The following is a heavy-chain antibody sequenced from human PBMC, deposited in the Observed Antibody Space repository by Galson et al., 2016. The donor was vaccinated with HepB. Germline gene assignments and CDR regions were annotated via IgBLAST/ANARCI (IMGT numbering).Heavy chain of an antibody. J-gene: IGHJ5*02. CDR2: IYYSGST. Sequence: CTVSGGSIRSGGYYWSWIRQYPGKGLEWIGCIYYSGSTYYNPSLKSRVTISLDTSNNQFSLKLSSVTAADTAVYYCARANYYGSGSYMGSWVDPWGQGTLVTVSS. CDR1: GGSIRSGGYY. V-gene: IGHV4-31*03. CDR3: ARANYYGSGSYMGSWVDP. D-gene: IGHD3-10*01.